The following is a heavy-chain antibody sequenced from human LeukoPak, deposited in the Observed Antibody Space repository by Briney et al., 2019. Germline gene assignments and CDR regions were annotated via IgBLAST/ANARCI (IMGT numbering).Heavy chain of an antibody. CDR3: AKGNGYSYGRYYFDY. CDR2: ITASGGNP. J-gene: IGHJ4*02. V-gene: IGHV3-23*01. D-gene: IGHD5-18*01. CDR1: GFTFSSYA. Sequence: QPGGSLRLSWAASGFTFSSYAMGWVRQAPGKGLEWVSAITASGGNPYYPNSVKGRFTISRDNSKHTLYLQVNSLRAEDTAVYYCAKGNGYSYGRYYFDYWGQGTLVTVSS.